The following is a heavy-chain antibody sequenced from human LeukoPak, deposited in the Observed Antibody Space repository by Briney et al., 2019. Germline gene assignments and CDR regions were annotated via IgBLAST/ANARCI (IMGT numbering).Heavy chain of an antibody. J-gene: IGHJ4*02. CDR1: GGSISSGGYS. D-gene: IGHD3-22*01. CDR2: TYYSGST. Sequence: SETLSLTCAVSGGSISSGGYSWSWIRQPPGKGLEWIGSTYYSGSTYYNPSLKSRVTISVDTSKNQFSLKLSSVTAADTAVYYCARTLDSSGYYFDYWGQGTLVTVSS. V-gene: IGHV4-39*07. CDR3: ARTLDSSGYYFDY.